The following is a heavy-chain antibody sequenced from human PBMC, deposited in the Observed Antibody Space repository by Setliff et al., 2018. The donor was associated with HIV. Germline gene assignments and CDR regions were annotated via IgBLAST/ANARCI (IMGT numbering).Heavy chain of an antibody. CDR3: AGGPGTTSIDY. D-gene: IGHD1-26*01. CDR2: VSHSGTT. V-gene: IGHV4-34*01. CDR1: GGSFSGYY. J-gene: IGHJ4*02. Sequence: SETLSLTCAVYGGSFSGYYWSWIRQSPGKGLEWIGKVSHSGTTKYNPSLKSRLSISLDASRNQFSLELISVTAADTAVYYCAGGPGTTSIDYWAQGTLVTVSS.